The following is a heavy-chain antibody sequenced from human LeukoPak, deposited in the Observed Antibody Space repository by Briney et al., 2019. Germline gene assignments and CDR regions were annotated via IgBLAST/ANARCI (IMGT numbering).Heavy chain of an antibody. CDR2: VNEYGSDI. D-gene: IGHD2-21*01. CDR1: GFNFGGYS. CDR3: ARPRGCGTSKCNNFDY. V-gene: IGHV3-7*01. J-gene: IGHJ4*02. Sequence: GGSLRLSCVASGFNFGGYSMGWVRQAPGKGLEWVTYVNEYGSDIFYVDSVKGRFTISRDNAKNSLYLQMNSLRVEDTAVYYCARPRGCGTSKCNNFDYWGQGTLVTVSS.